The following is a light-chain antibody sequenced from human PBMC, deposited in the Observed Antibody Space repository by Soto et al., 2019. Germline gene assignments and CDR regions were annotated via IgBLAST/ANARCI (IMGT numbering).Light chain of an antibody. CDR3: ATWDDSLNAFYV. V-gene: IGLV1-47*01. J-gene: IGLJ1*01. Sequence: QSVLTHPPSASWTPGHGVTISCSGSTSNIGSNYVYWYQQLPGTAPKLLIYRNNQRPSGVPDRFSGSKSGTSASLAISGLRSDDEADYFCATWDDSLNAFYVFGTGTKVTVL. CDR2: RNN. CDR1: TSNIGSNY.